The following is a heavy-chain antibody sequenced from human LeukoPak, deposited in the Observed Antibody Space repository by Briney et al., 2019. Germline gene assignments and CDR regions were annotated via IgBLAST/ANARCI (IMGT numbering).Heavy chain of an antibody. V-gene: IGHV1-46*01. CDR3: ARDDCSGGSCYLFPQRSAFDY. J-gene: IGHJ4*02. D-gene: IGHD2-15*01. Sequence: ASVKVSCKASGYTFTSYYMHWVRQAPGQRLEWMGIINPSGGSTSYAQKFQGRVTMTRDTSTSTVYMELSSLRSEDTAVYYCARDDCSGGSCYLFPQRSAFDYWGQGTLVTVSS. CDR1: GYTFTSYY. CDR2: INPSGGST.